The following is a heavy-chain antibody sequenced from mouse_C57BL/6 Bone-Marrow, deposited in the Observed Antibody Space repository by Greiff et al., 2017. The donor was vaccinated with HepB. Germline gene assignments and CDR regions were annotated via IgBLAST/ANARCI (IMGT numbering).Heavy chain of an antibody. V-gene: IGHV1-54*01. CDR3: ARELGRGY. D-gene: IGHD4-1*01. Sequence: VQLQQSGAELVRPGTSVKVSCKASGYAFTNYLIEWVKQRPGQGLEWIGVINPGSGGTNYNEKFKGKATLTADKSSRTAYMQLSSLTSEDSAVYFCARELGRGYWGQGTTLTVSS. CDR1: GYAFTNYL. CDR2: INPGSGGT. J-gene: IGHJ2*01.